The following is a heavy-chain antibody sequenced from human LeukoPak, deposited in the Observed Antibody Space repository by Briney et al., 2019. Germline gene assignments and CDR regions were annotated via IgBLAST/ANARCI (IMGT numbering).Heavy chain of an antibody. J-gene: IGHJ4*02. D-gene: IGHD3-10*01. Sequence: PGGSLRLSCASSGFPFRTYGMHWVRQAPGKGLEWVAFIRFDGTKTEYADSVKGRFTISRDNSKNALYLQMNSLRSEDTAVYYCGKAIWGSESHYPIPDSWGQGTLVTVSS. CDR3: GKAIWGSESHYPIPDS. CDR1: GFPFRTYG. CDR2: IRFDGTKT. V-gene: IGHV3-30*02.